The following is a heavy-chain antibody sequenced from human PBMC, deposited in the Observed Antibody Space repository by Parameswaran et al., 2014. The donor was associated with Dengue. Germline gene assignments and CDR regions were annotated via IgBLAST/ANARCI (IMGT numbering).Heavy chain of an antibody. CDR3: ASFRSTGGGDCYECRYFDL. Sequence: WVRQAPGQGLEWMGGIIPIFGTANYAQKFQGRVTITADESTSTAYMELSSLRSEDTAVYYCASFRSTGGGDCYECRYFDLWGRGTLVTVSS. CDR2: IIPIFGTA. V-gene: IGHV1-69*01. D-gene: IGHD2-21*02. J-gene: IGHJ2*01.